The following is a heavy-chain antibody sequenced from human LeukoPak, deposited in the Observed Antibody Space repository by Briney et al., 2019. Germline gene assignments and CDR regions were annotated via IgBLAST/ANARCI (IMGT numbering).Heavy chain of an antibody. D-gene: IGHD2/OR15-2a*01. CDR3: ARKFYSGPNWFDP. V-gene: IGHV3-21*01. CDR2: ISSSSSYI. Sequence: GGSLRLSCAASGFTFSSYSMNWVRQAPGKGLEWVSSISSSSSYIYYADSVKGRFTISRDNAKNSLYLQMNSLRAEDTAVYYCARKFYSGPNWFDPWGQGTLVTVSS. J-gene: IGHJ5*02. CDR1: GFTFSSYS.